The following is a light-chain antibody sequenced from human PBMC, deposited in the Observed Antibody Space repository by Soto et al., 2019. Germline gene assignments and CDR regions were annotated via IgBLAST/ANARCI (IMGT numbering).Light chain of an antibody. CDR1: QTISTW. CDR3: QQYNSYPRT. CDR2: DAS. V-gene: IGKV1-5*01. Sequence: DIQVTQSPPTLSASVGDRVTITCGASQTISTWMAWYQQKPGKAPKLLIYDASSLESGVPSRFSGSGSGTEFTLTISSLQTDDFATYYCQQYNSYPRTFGHGTKVDIK. J-gene: IGKJ1*01.